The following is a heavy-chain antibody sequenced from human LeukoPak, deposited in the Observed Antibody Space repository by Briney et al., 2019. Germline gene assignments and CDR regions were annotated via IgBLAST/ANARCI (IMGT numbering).Heavy chain of an antibody. J-gene: IGHJ2*01. CDR3: ARDGAVAGRYWYFDL. Sequence: SETLSLTCAVYGGSFSGYYWSWIRQPPGKGLEWIGEINHSGSTNYNPSLKSRVTISVDTPKNQFSLKLSSMTAADTAVYYCARDGAVAGRYWYFDLWGRGALVTVSS. V-gene: IGHV4-34*01. CDR2: INHSGST. CDR1: GGSFSGYY. D-gene: IGHD6-19*01.